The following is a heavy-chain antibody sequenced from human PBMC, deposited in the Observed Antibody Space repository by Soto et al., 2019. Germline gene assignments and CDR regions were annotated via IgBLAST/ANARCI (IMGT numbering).Heavy chain of an antibody. CDR3: ATDLKPEQNYDYYGMDF. J-gene: IGHJ6*02. CDR2: IIPICVTA. V-gene: IGHV1-69*01. D-gene: IGHD3-3*01. Sequence: QVQLVQSGAEVKKPGSSVKVSCKASGCTFSSYAISWVRQAPGQGLEWRGGIIPICVTAHYPQKFQGRVTITEDEATSTAYMELSSLSSEDTAVYYCATDLKPEQNYDYYGMDFLGHGTTVTFSS. CDR1: GCTFSSYA.